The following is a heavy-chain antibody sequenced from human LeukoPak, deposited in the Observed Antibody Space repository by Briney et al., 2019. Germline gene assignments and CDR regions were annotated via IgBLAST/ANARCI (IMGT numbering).Heavy chain of an antibody. CDR3: ARQSGSGRISYHFDY. CDR1: GDSLSNYY. CDR2: IYNSGTT. V-gene: IGHV4-59*08. Sequence: SETLSLTCTVSGDSLSNYYWSWIRQPPGKGLEWIGYIYNSGTTNYNPSLKSRVTRSVDTSKNQFSMKLNSVTAADTAVYYCARQSGSGRISYHFDYWGQGTLVTVSS. J-gene: IGHJ4*02. D-gene: IGHD3-10*01.